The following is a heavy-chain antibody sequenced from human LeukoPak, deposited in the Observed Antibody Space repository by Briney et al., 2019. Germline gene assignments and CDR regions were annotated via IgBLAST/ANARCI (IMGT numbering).Heavy chain of an antibody. J-gene: IGHJ6*02. V-gene: IGHV4-59*08. CDR2: IYYSGST. CDR1: GGSISSYY. D-gene: IGHD2-2*01. Sequence: SETLSLTCTGSGGSISSYYWSWIRQPPGKGLEWIGYIYYSGSTNYNPSLKSRVTISVDTSKNQFSLKLSSVTAADTAVYYCARSCSSTSCYPYYGMDVWGQGTTVTVSS. CDR3: ARSCSSTSCYPYYGMDV.